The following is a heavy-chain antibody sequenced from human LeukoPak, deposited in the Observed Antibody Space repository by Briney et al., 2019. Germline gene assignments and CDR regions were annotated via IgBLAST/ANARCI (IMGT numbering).Heavy chain of an antibody. CDR2: IYPGDSET. Sequence: GESLKISCKGSGYSFTGYWIAWVRQMPGKGLEWMGIIYPGDSETRYSPSFRGQVTISADKSIRTAYLQWSSLKASDTAMYYCARSVSGSYPTFDYWGQGTLVTVSS. CDR1: GYSFTGYW. D-gene: IGHD1-26*01. J-gene: IGHJ4*02. CDR3: ARSVSGSYPTFDY. V-gene: IGHV5-51*01.